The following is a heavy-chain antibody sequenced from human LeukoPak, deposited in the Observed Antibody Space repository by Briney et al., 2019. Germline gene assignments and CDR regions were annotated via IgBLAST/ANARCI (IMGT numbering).Heavy chain of an antibody. CDR2: INHSGST. D-gene: IGHD3-10*01. CDR3: ASRSVLLWFGESYH. CDR1: GGSFSGYY. V-gene: IGHV4-34*01. Sequence: SETLSLTCAVYGGSFSGYYWSWIRQPPGKGLEWIGEINHSGSTNYNPSLKSRVTRSVDTSENQFSLKLSSVTAADTAVYYCASRSVLLWFGESYHWGQGTLVTVSS. J-gene: IGHJ5*02.